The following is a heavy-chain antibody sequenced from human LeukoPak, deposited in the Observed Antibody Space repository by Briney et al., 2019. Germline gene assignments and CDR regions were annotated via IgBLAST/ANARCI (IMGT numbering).Heavy chain of an antibody. J-gene: IGHJ3*02. CDR2: IYHSGST. CDR3: ARDDATAAGAFDI. Sequence: SETLSLTCAVSGGSISSGGYSWSWLRQPPGTGLEWIGYIYHSGSTYYNPSLKSRVTISVDRSKNQFSLKLSSVTAADTAVYYCARDDATAAGAFDIWGQGTMVTVSS. CDR1: GGSISSGGYS. D-gene: IGHD4-17*01. V-gene: IGHV4-30-2*01.